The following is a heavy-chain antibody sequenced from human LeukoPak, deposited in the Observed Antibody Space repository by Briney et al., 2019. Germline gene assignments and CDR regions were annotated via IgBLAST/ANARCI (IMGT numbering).Heavy chain of an antibody. V-gene: IGHV4-34*01. Sequence: PSETLSLTCTVSGGSISSYYWGWIRQPPGKGLEWIGEVNHSGSTNYNPSLKSRVTISVDTSKNQFSLKLSSVTAADTAVYYCARSARYCGGDCYPRDFDYWGQGTLVTVSS. D-gene: IGHD2-21*02. CDR2: VNHSGST. CDR1: GGSISSYY. J-gene: IGHJ4*02. CDR3: ARSARYCGGDCYPRDFDY.